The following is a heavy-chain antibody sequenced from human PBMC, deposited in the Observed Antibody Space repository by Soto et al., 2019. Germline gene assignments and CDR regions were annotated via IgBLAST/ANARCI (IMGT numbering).Heavy chain of an antibody. Sequence: ASVKVSCKASGYTFSSYGISWVRQAPGQGLEWMGWITTYTGYTNYAQRLQGRVTMTTDTSTSTAYMELRSLRSDDTAVYYCARVYYDILTGYYRSWFDPWGQGTLVTVSS. CDR2: ITTYTGYT. CDR3: ARVYYDILTGYYRSWFDP. D-gene: IGHD3-9*01. CDR1: GYTFSSYG. J-gene: IGHJ5*02. V-gene: IGHV1-18*01.